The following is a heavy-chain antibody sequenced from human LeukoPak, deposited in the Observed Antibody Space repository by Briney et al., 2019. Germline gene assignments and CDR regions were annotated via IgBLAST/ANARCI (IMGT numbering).Heavy chain of an antibody. CDR3: PRVSSSSGWYGMDV. Sequence: VKVSCKASGGTFSRYAISWVRQAPGQGLEWMGRIIPILGIANYAQKFQGRVTITADKSTSTAYMELSSLRSEDTAVYYCPRVSSSSGWYGMDVWGQGTTVTVSS. CDR2: IIPILGIA. D-gene: IGHD6-19*01. CDR1: GGTFSRYA. J-gene: IGHJ6*02. V-gene: IGHV1-69*10.